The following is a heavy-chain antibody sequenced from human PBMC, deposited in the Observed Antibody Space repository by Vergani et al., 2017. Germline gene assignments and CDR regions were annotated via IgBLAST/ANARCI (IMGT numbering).Heavy chain of an antibody. D-gene: IGHD3-22*01. CDR3: ARDQDSSGYPPLLAFDI. Sequence: QVQLVESGGGVVQPGRSLRLSCAASGFTFSSYAMHWVRQAPGKGLEWVAVISYDGSNKSYADSVKGRFTISRDNSKNTLYLQMNSLRAEDTAVYYCARDQDSSGYPPLLAFDIWGQGTMVTVSS. CDR2: ISYDGSNK. CDR1: GFTFSSYA. V-gene: IGHV3-30*01. J-gene: IGHJ3*02.